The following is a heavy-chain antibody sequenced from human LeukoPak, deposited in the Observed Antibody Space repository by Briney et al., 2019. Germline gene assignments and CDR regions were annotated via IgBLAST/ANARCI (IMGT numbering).Heavy chain of an antibody. CDR3: AKQPAWELLLPFDY. V-gene: IGHV3-23*01. D-gene: IGHD1-26*01. Sequence: GGSLRLSCAASGFTFSSYAMSWVRQAPGKGLEWVSAISGSGGSTYYADSVKVRFTISRDNSKNTLYLQMNSLRAEDTAVYYCAKQPAWELLLPFDYWGQGTLVTVSS. CDR2: ISGSGGST. J-gene: IGHJ4*02. CDR1: GFTFSSYA.